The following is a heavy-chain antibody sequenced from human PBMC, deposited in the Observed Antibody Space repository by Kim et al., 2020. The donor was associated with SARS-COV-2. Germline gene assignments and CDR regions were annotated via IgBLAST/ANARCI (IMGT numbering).Heavy chain of an antibody. CDR1: GYTFTSYA. V-gene: IGHV1-3*01. CDR2: INAGNGNT. CDR3: ARVSVGYYDSSGYYVFDY. J-gene: IGHJ4*02. D-gene: IGHD3-22*01. Sequence: ASVKVSCKASGYTFTSYAMHWVRQAPGQRLEWMGWINAGNGNTKYSQKFQGRVTITRDTSASTAYMELSSLRSEDTAVYYCARVSVGYYDSSGYYVFDYWGQGTLVTVSS.